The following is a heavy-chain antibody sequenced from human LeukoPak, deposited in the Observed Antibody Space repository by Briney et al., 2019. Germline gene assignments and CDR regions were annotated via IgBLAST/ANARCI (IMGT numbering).Heavy chain of an antibody. CDR2: IIPILGIA. Sequence: GASVKVSCKASGGTFSSYAISWVRQAPGQGLEWMGRIIPILGIANYAQKFQGRVTITADKSTSTAYMELSSLRSEDTAVYYCARMSWELEAFDIWGQGTMVTVSS. CDR1: GGTFSSYA. CDR3: ARMSWELEAFDI. J-gene: IGHJ3*02. V-gene: IGHV1-69*04. D-gene: IGHD1-26*01.